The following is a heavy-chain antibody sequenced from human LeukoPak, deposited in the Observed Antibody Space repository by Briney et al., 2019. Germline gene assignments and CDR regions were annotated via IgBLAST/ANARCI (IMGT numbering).Heavy chain of an antibody. D-gene: IGHD2-2*01. V-gene: IGHV3-66*01. CDR3: ARYQLPQYYFDY. CDR2: IYSGGST. CDR1: GFTVSSNY. Sequence: GGSLRLSCAASGFTVSSNYMSWVRQAPGKGLEWVSVIYSGGSTYYADSVKGRLTISRDNSKNTLYLQMNSLRAEDTAVYYCARYQLPQYYFDYRGQGTLVTVSS. J-gene: IGHJ4*02.